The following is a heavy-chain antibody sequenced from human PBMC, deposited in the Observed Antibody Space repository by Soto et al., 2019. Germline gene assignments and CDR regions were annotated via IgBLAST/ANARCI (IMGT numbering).Heavy chain of an antibody. CDR2: IIPILGIA. CDR1: GGTFSSYT. CDR3: ARNKYYYGSGSRYYYYYMDV. V-gene: IGHV1-69*02. D-gene: IGHD3-10*01. J-gene: IGHJ6*03. Sequence: QVPLVQSGAEVKKPGSSVKVSCKASGGTFSSYTISWVRQAPGQGLEWMGRIIPILGIANYAQKFQGRVTITADKSTSTAYMELSSLRSEDTAVYYCARNKYYYGSGSRYYYYYMDVWGKGTTVTVSS.